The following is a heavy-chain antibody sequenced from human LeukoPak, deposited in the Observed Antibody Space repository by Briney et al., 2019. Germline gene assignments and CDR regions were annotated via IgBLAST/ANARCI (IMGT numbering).Heavy chain of an antibody. V-gene: IGHV1-8*01. CDR2: MNPNSGNT. Sequence: ASVKVSCKASGYAFTSYDINWVRQATGQGLEWMGWMNPNSGNTGYAQKFQGRVTMTRNTAISTAYMELSSLRSEDTAVYYCARAARYCSSTSCYNFFDYWGQGTLVTVSS. J-gene: IGHJ4*02. CDR1: GYAFTSYD. CDR3: ARAARYCSSTSCYNFFDY. D-gene: IGHD2-2*02.